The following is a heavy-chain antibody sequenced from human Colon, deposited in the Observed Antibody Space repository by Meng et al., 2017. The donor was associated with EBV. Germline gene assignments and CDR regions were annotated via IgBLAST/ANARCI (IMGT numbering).Heavy chain of an antibody. CDR2: IYYSGSR. V-gene: IGHV4-30-4*01. CDR3: ARVTGKIYYDGSGYPEAFDY. Sequence: VQLQESGPGLVKPSPTLPLTCTVSGDSISSTDYYWSWVRQPPGKGLEWTGYIYYSGSRYYNPSLKSRVTISVDTSKNQFSLKLSSVTAADTAVYYCARVTGKIYYDGSGYPEAFDYWGQGTLVTVSS. D-gene: IGHD3-22*01. J-gene: IGHJ4*02. CDR1: GDSISSTDYY.